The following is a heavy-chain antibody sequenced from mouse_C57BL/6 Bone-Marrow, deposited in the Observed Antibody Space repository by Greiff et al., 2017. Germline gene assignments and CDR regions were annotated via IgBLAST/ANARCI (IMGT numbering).Heavy chain of an antibody. J-gene: IGHJ2*01. V-gene: IGHV3-6*01. CDR3: ARRWAHGTGFDY. Sequence: EVQLVESGPGLVKPSQSLSLTCSVTGYSITSGYYWNWIRQFPGNKLEWMGYISYDGSNNYNPSLKNRISITRDTSKNQFFLKLNSVTTEDTATYYCARRWAHGTGFDYWGQGTTRTVSS. CDR2: ISYDGSN. CDR1: GYSITSGYY. D-gene: IGHD4-1*01.